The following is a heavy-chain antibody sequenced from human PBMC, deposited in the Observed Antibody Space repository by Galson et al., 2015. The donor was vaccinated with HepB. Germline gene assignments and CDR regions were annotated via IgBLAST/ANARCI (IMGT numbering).Heavy chain of an antibody. CDR2: IIPFFGTT. V-gene: IGHV1-69*06. D-gene: IGHD3-9*01. Sequence: SVKVSCKASGGSSGNHAISWVRQAPGQGLEWMGGIIPFFGTTNYAQKFQGRVPLTADTSPSTSYMQLTRLRSKDTAVYYCARGPYDILTGSYLPWYFDLWGRGTLVTVSS. J-gene: IGHJ2*01. CDR3: ARGPYDILTGSYLPWYFDL. CDR1: GGSSGNHA.